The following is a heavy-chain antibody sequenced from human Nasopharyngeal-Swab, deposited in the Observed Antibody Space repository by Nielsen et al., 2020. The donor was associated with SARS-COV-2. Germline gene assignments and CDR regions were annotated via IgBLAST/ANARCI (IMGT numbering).Heavy chain of an antibody. CDR1: GFTFSSYA. CDR3: VKGPSYYHGMDV. CDR2: ISSNGGST. V-gene: IGHV3-64D*08. J-gene: IGHJ6*02. Sequence: GESLKISCSASGFTFSSYAMHWVRQAPGKGLEYVSAISSNGGSTYYADSVKGRFTISRDNSKNTLYLQMSSLRAEDTAVYYCVKGPSYYHGMDVWGQGTTVTVSS.